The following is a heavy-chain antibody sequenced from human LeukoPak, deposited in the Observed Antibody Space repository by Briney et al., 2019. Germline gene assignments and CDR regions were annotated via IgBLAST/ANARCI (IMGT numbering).Heavy chain of an antibody. J-gene: IGHJ5*02. CDR1: GGSISSYY. Sequence: SETLSLTCTVSGGSISSYYWSWIRRPAGKGLEWIGRIYTSGSTNYNPSLKSRVTMSVDTSKNQFSLKLSSVTAADTAVYYCARDHSYYDSSGHSDPGGQGTLVTVSS. CDR3: ARDHSYYDSSGHSDP. D-gene: IGHD3-22*01. CDR2: IYTSGST. V-gene: IGHV4-4*07.